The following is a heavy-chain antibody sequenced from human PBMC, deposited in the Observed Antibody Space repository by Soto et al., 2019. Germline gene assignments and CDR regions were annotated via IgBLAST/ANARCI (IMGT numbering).Heavy chain of an antibody. D-gene: IGHD2-2*01. J-gene: IGHJ5*02. CDR2: IWFDGNEK. V-gene: IGHV3-33*01. CDR3: ARDRGVVGGGPGWRWFDP. CDR1: GFTFSSYG. Sequence: QVQLVESGGGVVQPGRSLTLSCAASGFTFSSYGMHWVRQAPGKGLEWVAVIWFDGNEKHYADSVKGRFIISRDNSKNTLYLEMNSLRGEDTAVYYCARDRGVVGGGPGWRWFDPWGQGTLVTVSS.